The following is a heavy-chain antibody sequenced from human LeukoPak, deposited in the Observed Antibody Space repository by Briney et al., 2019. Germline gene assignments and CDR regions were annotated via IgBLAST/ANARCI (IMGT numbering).Heavy chain of an antibody. J-gene: IGHJ5*02. V-gene: IGHV4-4*08. Sequence: SETLSLTCTFSGDSMSRFSWHWLRQPPGKALEWIGHIYTSGTTNSNRSLKSRVTMSIDTSKNHVSLKLNSVTAADTAVYYCATSLAVAGTRGWFDHWGQGTLIAVSS. CDR1: GDSMSRFS. D-gene: IGHD6-19*01. CDR3: ATSLAVAGTRGWFDH. CDR2: IYTSGTT.